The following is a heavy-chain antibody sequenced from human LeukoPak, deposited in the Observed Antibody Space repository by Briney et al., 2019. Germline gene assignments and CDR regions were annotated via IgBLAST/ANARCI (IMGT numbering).Heavy chain of an antibody. V-gene: IGHV3-30*02. CDR1: GFTFSDYG. CDR3: AKDKSWNVCDY. CDR2: IRYDGSNK. Sequence: GGSLRLSCEASGFTFSDYGMHWVRQAPGKGLEWVAFIRYDGSNKYYADSVKGRFTISRDNANKFSFLQMNSLRAEDTAVYYCAKDKSWNVCDYWGRGTLVTVSS. J-gene: IGHJ4*02. D-gene: IGHD1-1*01.